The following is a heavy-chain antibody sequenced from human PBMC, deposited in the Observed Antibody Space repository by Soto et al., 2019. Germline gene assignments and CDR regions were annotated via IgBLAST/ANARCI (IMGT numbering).Heavy chain of an antibody. CDR3: ARVPQYDSSGYYYRYYYYGMDV. CDR2: ISYDGSNK. V-gene: IGHV3-30-3*01. J-gene: IGHJ6*02. Sequence: ESGGGVVQPGRSLRLSCAASGFTFSSYAMHWVRQAPGKGLEWVAVISYDGSNKYYADSVKGRFTISRDNSKNTLYLQMNSLRAEDTAVYYCARVPQYDSSGYYYRYYYYGMDVWGQGTTVTVSS. CDR1: GFTFSSYA. D-gene: IGHD3-22*01.